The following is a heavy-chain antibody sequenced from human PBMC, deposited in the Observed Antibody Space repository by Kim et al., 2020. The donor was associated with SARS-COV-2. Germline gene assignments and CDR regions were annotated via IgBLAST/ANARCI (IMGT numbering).Heavy chain of an antibody. D-gene: IGHD1-26*01. Sequence: GGSLRLSCAASGFTFSSYSMNWVRQAPGKGLEWVSYISSSSSTIYYADSVKGRFTISRDNAKNSLYLQMNSLRAEDTAVYYCASPPGLGNYGMDVWGQGTTVTVSS. CDR3: ASPPGLGNYGMDV. V-gene: IGHV3-48*04. CDR1: GFTFSSYS. CDR2: ISSSSSTI. J-gene: IGHJ6*02.